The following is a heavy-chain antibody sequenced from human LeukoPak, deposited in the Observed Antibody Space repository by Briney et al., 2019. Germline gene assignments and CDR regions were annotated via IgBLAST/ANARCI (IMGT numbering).Heavy chain of an antibody. Sequence: ASVKVSCKASGYTFTHYLLHWVRQAPGQGLEWVGRITPSVDNTNYAQKFRDRVTMTRDTSTSTVYMELSSLRSEDTAVYHCVREESGGYFDYWGQGTLVTVSS. D-gene: IGHD2-8*02. V-gene: IGHV1-46*01. CDR1: GYTFTHYL. CDR3: VREESGGYFDY. CDR2: ITPSVDNT. J-gene: IGHJ4*02.